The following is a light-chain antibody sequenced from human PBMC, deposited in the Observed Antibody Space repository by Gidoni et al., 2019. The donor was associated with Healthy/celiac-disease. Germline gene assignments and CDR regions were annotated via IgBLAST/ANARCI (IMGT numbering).Light chain of an antibody. Sequence: EIVLTQSPGTLSLSPGERAPLSCRASHSVSSSYLAWNQQKPGQAPRLLIYGASSSATGIPDRFSGSGSGTDFTLTISRLEPEDFAVYYCQQYGSSPRTFGQGTKVEIK. CDR2: GAS. J-gene: IGKJ1*01. V-gene: IGKV3-20*01. CDR3: QQYGSSPRT. CDR1: HSVSSSY.